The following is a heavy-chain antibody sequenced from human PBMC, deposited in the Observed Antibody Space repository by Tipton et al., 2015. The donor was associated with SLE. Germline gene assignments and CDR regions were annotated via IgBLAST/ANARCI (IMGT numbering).Heavy chain of an antibody. V-gene: IGHV4-34*01. CDR2: INHSGST. J-gene: IGHJ6*03. CDR3: ARCSTRHYYYYYMDV. CDR1: GASFSGYY. Sequence: TLSLTCAVYGASFSGYYWNWIRQPPGKGLEWIGEINHSGSTNYNPSLKSRVTISVDRSKNQFSLKLSSVTAADTAVYYCARCSTRHYYYYYMDVWGKGTTVTVSS. D-gene: IGHD2-2*01.